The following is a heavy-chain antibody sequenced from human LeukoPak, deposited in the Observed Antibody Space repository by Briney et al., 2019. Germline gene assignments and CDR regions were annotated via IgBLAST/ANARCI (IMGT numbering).Heavy chain of an antibody. D-gene: IGHD6-19*01. CDR1: GFTFDDYA. Sequence: GGSLRLSCAASGFTFDDYAMHWVRQAPGKGLEWVSGISWNSGSIGYADSVKGRFTISRDNAKNSLYLQMNSLRAEDTALYYCAKDNQWLGLDYWGPGTLVTVSS. J-gene: IGHJ4*02. CDR2: ISWNSGSI. V-gene: IGHV3-9*01. CDR3: AKDNQWLGLDY.